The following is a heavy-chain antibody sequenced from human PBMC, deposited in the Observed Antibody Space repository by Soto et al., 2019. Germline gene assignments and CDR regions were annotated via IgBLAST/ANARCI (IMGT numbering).Heavy chain of an antibody. Sequence: PGGSLRLSCAASGFTFSSYGMHWVRQAPGKGLEWVAVIWYDGSNKYYADSVKGRFTISRDNSKNTLYLQMNSLRAEDTAVYYCARDSRGLDAFDIWGQGTMVTVSS. CDR2: IWYDGSNK. J-gene: IGHJ3*02. CDR3: ARDSRGLDAFDI. CDR1: GFTFSSYG. V-gene: IGHV3-33*01. D-gene: IGHD3-10*01.